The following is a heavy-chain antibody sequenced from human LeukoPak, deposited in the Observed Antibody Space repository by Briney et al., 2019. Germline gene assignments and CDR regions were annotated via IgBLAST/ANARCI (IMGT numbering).Heavy chain of an antibody. J-gene: IGHJ4*02. D-gene: IGHD4-23*01. Sequence: ASVKVSCKASGYTFTSYDINWVRQATGQGLEWMGWMNPNSGNTGYAQKFPGRVTMTRNTSISTAYMELSSLRSEDTAVYYCARGGHYGGNSGVDHWGQGTLVTVSS. V-gene: IGHV1-8*01. CDR3: ARGGHYGGNSGVDH. CDR2: MNPNSGNT. CDR1: GYTFTSYD.